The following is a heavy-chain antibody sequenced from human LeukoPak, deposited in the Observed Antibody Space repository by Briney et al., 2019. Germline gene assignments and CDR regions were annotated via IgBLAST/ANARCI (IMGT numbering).Heavy chain of an antibody. Sequence: GASVKVSCKASGYTFTSYYMHWVRQAPGQGLEWMGWINPNSGGTNYAQKFQGRVTMTRDASISTAYMELSSLRSEDTAVYYCARERPGYYMDVWGKGTTVTVSS. CDR2: INPNSGGT. CDR3: ARERPGYYMDV. J-gene: IGHJ6*03. CDR1: GYTFTSYY. V-gene: IGHV1-2*02.